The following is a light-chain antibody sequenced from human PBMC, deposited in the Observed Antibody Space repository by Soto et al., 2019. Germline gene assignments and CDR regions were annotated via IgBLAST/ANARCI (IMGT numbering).Light chain of an antibody. CDR2: DAF. V-gene: IGKV3-11*01. CDR1: QSVGSY. J-gene: IGKJ4*01. Sequence: EIVLTQSPATLSLSPGERATLSCRASQSVGSYFAWYQQKPGQAPRLLIYDAFSRATGIPARFSGSGSGTDFTLAISSLGPEDFAVYYCQQRSSLPLTFGGGTMVELK. CDR3: QQRSSLPLT.